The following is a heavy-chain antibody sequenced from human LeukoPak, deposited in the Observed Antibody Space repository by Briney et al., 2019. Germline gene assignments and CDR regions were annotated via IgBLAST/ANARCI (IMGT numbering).Heavy chain of an antibody. J-gene: IGHJ4*02. V-gene: IGHV1-46*01. CDR2: INPRGGTT. Sequence: ASVKVSCKASGYTFTSYYMHWVRQAPGQGLEWMGIINPRGGTTTYAQKFQGRVTMTRDTSTSTVYMELRSLRSDDTAVYYCARINYRPIIKFFDFWGQGTLVTVSS. CDR1: GYTFTSYY. CDR3: ARINYRPIIKFFDF. D-gene: IGHD4-11*01.